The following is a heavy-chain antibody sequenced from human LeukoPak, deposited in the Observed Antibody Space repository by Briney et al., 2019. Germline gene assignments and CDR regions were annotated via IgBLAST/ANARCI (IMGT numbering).Heavy chain of an antibody. D-gene: IGHD3-9*01. CDR1: GGSFSGYY. J-gene: IGHJ4*02. CDR2: IYYSGST. V-gene: IGHV4-31*11. CDR3: ARGGRDILNDY. Sequence: SETLSLTCAVYGGSFSGYYWSWIRQHPGKGLEWIGYIYYSGSTYYNPSLKSRVTISVDTSKNQFSLKLSSVTAADTAVYYCARGGRDILNDYWGQGTLVTVSS.